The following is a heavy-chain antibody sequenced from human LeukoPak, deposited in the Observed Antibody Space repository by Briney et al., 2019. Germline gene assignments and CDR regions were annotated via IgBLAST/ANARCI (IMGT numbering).Heavy chain of an antibody. J-gene: IGHJ4*02. V-gene: IGHV4-34*01. CDR3: ARGIPGRSIDY. Sequence: SETLSLTCAVYGESFSGYYWSWIRQPPGKGLDWTGEINHSGSTNYNPSLKSRVTISVDTSKNQFSLKLSSVTAADTAVYHCARGIPGRSIDYWGQGTLVTVSS. CDR2: INHSGST. CDR1: GESFSGYY. D-gene: IGHD3-16*02.